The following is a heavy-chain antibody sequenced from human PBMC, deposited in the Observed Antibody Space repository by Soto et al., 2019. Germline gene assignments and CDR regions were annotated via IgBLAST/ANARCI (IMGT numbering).Heavy chain of an antibody. CDR2: IYYSGST. Sequence: SETLSLTCTVSGGSISRGAYYWSWIRQPPGKGLEWIGYIYYSGSTYYNPSLKSRVTISVDTSKNQFSLKLSSVTAADTAVYYCASMKDTAMAPYDYWGQGTLVTVSS. CDR1: GGSISRGAYY. D-gene: IGHD5-18*01. V-gene: IGHV4-30-4*01. CDR3: ASMKDTAMAPYDY. J-gene: IGHJ4*02.